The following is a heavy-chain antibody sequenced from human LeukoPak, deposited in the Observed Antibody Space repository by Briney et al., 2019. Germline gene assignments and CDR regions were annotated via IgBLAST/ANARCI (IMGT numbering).Heavy chain of an antibody. J-gene: IGHJ5*02. CDR3: AKDHGVYGSGSYETFDP. V-gene: IGHV3-73*01. CDR1: GFTFSGSA. D-gene: IGHD3-10*01. CDR2: IRSKANSYAT. Sequence: GGSLRLSCAASGFTFSGSAMHWVRQASGKGLEWVGRIRSKANSYATAYAASVKGRFTISRDNSKHTLYLQMNSLRAEDTAVYYCAKDHGVYGSGSYETFDPWGQGTLVTVSS.